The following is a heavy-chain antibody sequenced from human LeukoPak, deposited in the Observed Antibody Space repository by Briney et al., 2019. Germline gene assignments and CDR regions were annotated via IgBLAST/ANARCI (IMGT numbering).Heavy chain of an antibody. CDR3: ARQSGSPKAFDY. Sequence: GESLNISWEGSGYRFTNYWIGWVRQMPGKGLEWMGIIYHGDSNTRYSPSFQGQVTISADKSISTAYLQWSRLKASDTAMYYCARQSGSPKAFDYWGQGTLVTVSS. CDR1: GYRFTNYW. J-gene: IGHJ4*02. D-gene: IGHD1-26*01. CDR2: IYHGDSNT. V-gene: IGHV5-51*01.